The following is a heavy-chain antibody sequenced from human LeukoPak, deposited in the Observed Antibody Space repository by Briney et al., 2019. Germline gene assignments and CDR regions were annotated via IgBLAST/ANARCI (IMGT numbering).Heavy chain of an antibody. CDR1: GYTFTGYY. J-gene: IGHJ6*03. CDR2: INPNSGGT. D-gene: IGHD5-12*01. CDR3: AKNLVDIVATIMGSYYYYYMDV. Sequence: GASVKVSCKASGYTFTGYYMHWVRQAPGQGLEWMGWINPNSGGTNYAQKFQGRVTMTRDTSISTAYMELSRLRSDDTAVYYCAKNLVDIVATIMGSYYYYYMDVWGKGTTVTISS. V-gene: IGHV1-2*02.